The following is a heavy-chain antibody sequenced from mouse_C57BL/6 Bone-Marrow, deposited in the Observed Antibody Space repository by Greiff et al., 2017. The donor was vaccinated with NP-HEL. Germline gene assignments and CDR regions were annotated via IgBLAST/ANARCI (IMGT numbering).Heavy chain of an antibody. V-gene: IGHV5-12*01. CDR1: GFTFSDYY. CDR2: ISNGGGST. Sequence: DVKLVESGGGLVQPGGSLKLSCAASGFTFSDYYMYWVRQTPEKRLEWVAYISNGGGSTYSPDTVKGRFTISRDNAKNTLYLQMSRLKSEDTAMYYCARPQAYGSSFYAMDYWGQGTSVTVSS. CDR3: ARPQAYGSSFYAMDY. D-gene: IGHD1-1*01. J-gene: IGHJ4*01.